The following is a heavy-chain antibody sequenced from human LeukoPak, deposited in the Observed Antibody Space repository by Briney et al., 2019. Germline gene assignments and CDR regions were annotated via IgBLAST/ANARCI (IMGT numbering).Heavy chain of an antibody. CDR2: ITTSGAST. D-gene: IGHD1-1*01. V-gene: IGHV3-23*01. J-gene: IGHJ4*02. Sequence: PGGSLRLSCASSGFTFNYYAMTGVRQAPGKGLEWVSSITTSGASTYYADCVRGRFRISRDNSKNSLYLQMTSLRAEDTAVYYCARDYPTSGIGTLFDYWGQGTLVTVSS. CDR3: ARDYPTSGIGTLFDY. CDR1: GFTFNYYA.